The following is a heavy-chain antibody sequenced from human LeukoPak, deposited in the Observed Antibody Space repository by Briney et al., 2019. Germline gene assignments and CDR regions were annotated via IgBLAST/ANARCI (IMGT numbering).Heavy chain of an antibody. V-gene: IGHV3-23*01. CDR3: AKYPASGGYFDY. Sequence: GSLRLSCAASGFTFSTYSMSWVRLAPGKGLEWVSGISGSGANTYYADSVKGRFTISRDNSKNTLYLQMNSLRAEDTAVFYCAKYPASGGYFDYRGQGTLVTVSS. CDR1: GFTFSTYS. J-gene: IGHJ4*02. CDR2: ISGSGANT. D-gene: IGHD6-13*01.